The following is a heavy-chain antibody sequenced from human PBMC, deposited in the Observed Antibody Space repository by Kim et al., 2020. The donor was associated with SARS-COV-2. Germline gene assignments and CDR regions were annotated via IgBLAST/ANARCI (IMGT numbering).Heavy chain of an antibody. CDR2: EK. D-gene: IGHD6-13*01. CDR3: AHRRVFGAFDI. J-gene: IGHJ3*02. V-gene: IGHV2-5*01. Sequence: EKRYNPSMKSRHTITKDTSKNQVVLTMTNMDPVDTATYYCAHRRVFGAFDIWGQGTMVTVSS.